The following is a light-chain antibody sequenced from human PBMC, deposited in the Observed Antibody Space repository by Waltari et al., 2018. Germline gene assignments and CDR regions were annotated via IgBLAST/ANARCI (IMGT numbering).Light chain of an antibody. J-gene: IGKJ2*01. CDR3: QQYYSMPPMYT. CDR1: QDIINS. CDR2: GAS. V-gene: IGKV1-NL1*01. Sequence: DIQMTHSPSSLSASVGDRVTITCRASQDIINSLAWYQQKPGKAPKLLLYGASILESGVPSRFSGSGSGTHFTLTISSLQPEDFATYYCQQYYSMPPMYTFGQGTKLEIK.